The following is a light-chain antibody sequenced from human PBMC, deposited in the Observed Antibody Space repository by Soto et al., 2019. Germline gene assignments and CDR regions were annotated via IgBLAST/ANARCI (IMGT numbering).Light chain of an antibody. J-gene: IGKJ2*01. Sequence: EIVLTQSPGTLSLSPGERATLSCRASQSVSSSYLAWYQQKPGQAPRLLIYGASSRATGIPDRFSGSGSGTDFTLTISRLEPEDFAVYYCQQYGSSPQNTFGQGTKLDIK. CDR2: GAS. CDR3: QQYGSSPQNT. V-gene: IGKV3-20*01. CDR1: QSVSSSY.